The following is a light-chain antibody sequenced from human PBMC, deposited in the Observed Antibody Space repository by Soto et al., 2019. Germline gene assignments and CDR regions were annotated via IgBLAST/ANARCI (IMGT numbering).Light chain of an antibody. Sequence: DIQMTQSPSTLSASVGDRVTITCRASRSASDWLAWYQQRPGEAPRMLISKASTLESGVPSRFNGSGSGTHFTLTITSLQPDDSATYYCQQYNSYSATFGQGTKVDIK. CDR3: QQYNSYSAT. V-gene: IGKV1-5*03. CDR2: KAS. J-gene: IGKJ1*01. CDR1: RSASDW.